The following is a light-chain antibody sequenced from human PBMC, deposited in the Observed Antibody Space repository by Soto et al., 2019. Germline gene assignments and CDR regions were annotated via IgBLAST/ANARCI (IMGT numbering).Light chain of an antibody. J-gene: IGKJ2*01. V-gene: IGKV3-15*01. CDR1: QSVNVN. CDR2: GAS. CDR3: QQYNHWPPYT. Sequence: EVVLTQSPATLSLSPGERATLSCRASQSVNVNLAWHQQKPGQPPRLLIYGASTRAAGVPARFTGSGSGTEFTLTISSRQSDDFAVYYCQQYNHWPPYTFGQGTKLEIK.